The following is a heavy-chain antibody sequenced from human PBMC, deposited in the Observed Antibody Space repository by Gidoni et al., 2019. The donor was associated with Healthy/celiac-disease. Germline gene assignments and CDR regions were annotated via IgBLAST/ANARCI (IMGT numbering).Heavy chain of an antibody. Sequence: GLEWIGEINHSGSTNYNPSLKSRVTISVDTSKNQFSLKLSSVTAADTAVYYCARALRRQWLVWGQGTLVTVSS. V-gene: IGHV4-34*01. CDR3: ARALRRQWLV. CDR2: INHSGST. J-gene: IGHJ4*02. D-gene: IGHD6-19*01.